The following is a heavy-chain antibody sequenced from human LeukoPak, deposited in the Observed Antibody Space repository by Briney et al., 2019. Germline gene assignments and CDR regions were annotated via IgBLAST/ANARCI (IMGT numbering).Heavy chain of an antibody. CDR1: GGSISSYY. D-gene: IGHD5-18*01. Sequence: PSETLSLTCTVSGGSISSYYWSWIRQPAGKGLEWIGRIYTSGSTNYNPSLKSRVTMSVDTSKNQFSLKLSSVTAADTAVYYCARPRVQLWPDAFDIWGQGTMVTVSS. CDR3: ARPRVQLWPDAFDI. V-gene: IGHV4-4*07. CDR2: IYTSGST. J-gene: IGHJ3*02.